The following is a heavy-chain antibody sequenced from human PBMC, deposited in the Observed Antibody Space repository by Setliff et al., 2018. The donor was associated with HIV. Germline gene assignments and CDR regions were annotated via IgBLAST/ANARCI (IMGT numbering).Heavy chain of an antibody. D-gene: IGHD5-12*01. CDR2: ISYDGSKK. Sequence: GGSLRLSCAASGFTFSSYGMHWVRQAPGKGLEWVSLISYDGSKKYYADSVKGRFTISRDNAKNSLYLQMNSLRAEDTALYFCAKDFQAQIRGLGYLDSWGQGTRVTVSS. CDR3: AKDFQAQIRGLGYLDS. J-gene: IGHJ5*01. V-gene: IGHV3-30*18. CDR1: GFTFSSYG.